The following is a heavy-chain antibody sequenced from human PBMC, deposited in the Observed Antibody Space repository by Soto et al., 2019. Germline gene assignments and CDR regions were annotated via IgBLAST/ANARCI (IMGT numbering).Heavy chain of an antibody. CDR3: ARGNIANWFGP. Sequence: HGESLKISCKTSGYSFSSYWIVWVRQMPGKGLEWMGIIYPSDSKVKYNPSVQGQVTMSADKSIATTYLQWNSLKASDTAIYFCARGNIANWFGPWGQGTPVTVSS. D-gene: IGHD3-16*02. V-gene: IGHV5-51*01. CDR1: GYSFSSYW. J-gene: IGHJ5*02. CDR2: IYPSDSKV.